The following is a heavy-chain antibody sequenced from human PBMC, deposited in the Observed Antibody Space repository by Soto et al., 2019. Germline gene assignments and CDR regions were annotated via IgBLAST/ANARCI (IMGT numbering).Heavy chain of an antibody. Sequence: QVQLVQSGAEVKKPGASVKVSCKASGYTFTSYAMHWVRQAPGQRLEWMGWINAGNGNTKYSQKFQGRVTITRDTSASTAYMERSSLRSEDTAVYYCARDRLAAAMSWFDPWGQGTLVTVSS. V-gene: IGHV1-3*01. D-gene: IGHD6-13*01. J-gene: IGHJ5*02. CDR1: GYTFTSYA. CDR3: ARDRLAAAMSWFDP. CDR2: INAGNGNT.